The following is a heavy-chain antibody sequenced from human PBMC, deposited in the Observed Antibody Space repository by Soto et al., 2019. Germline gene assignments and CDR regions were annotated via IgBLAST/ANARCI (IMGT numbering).Heavy chain of an antibody. J-gene: IGHJ6*03. CDR1: EFSLSGYA. V-gene: IGHV3-64*01. CDR2: ISSNGVGT. CDR3: ARRARPDFYYMDV. D-gene: IGHD6-6*01. Sequence: EVQLAESGGGLAQPGGSLRLSCAASEFSLSGYAMDWVRQAPEKGLEYVSGISSNGVGTYYANSVQGRFTISRDNSKNTVYLQMGSLRPDDMAVYYCARRARPDFYYMDVWGKGTTVTVSS.